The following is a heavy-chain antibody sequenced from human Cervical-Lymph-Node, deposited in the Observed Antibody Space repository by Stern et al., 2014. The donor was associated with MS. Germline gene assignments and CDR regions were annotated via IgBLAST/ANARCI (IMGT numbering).Heavy chain of an antibody. J-gene: IGHJ3*02. CDR2: IYYTGTT. V-gene: IGHV4-31*03. CDR1: GDSISSGGYY. D-gene: IGHD3-9*01. CDR3: ARAKTLFGTQSDAFDI. Sequence: QMQLVQSGPGLVKPSQTLSLTCTVSGDSISSGGYYWSWIRQHPGKGLEWIGYIYYTGTTYSNPSLKSRVTISVDTSKNQFSLKLSSVTAADTAVYYCARAKTLFGTQSDAFDIWGPGTMVTVSS.